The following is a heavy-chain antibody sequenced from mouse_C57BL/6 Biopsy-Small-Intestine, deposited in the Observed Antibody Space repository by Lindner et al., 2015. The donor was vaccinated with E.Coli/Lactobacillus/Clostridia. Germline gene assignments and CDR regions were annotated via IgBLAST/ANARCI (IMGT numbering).Heavy chain of an antibody. V-gene: IGHV1-19*01. CDR1: GYTFTDYY. D-gene: IGHD2-3*01. J-gene: IGHJ2*01. Sequence: VQLQESGPVLVKPGASVKMSCKASGYTFTDYYMNWVKQSHGKSLEWIGVINPYNGVTSYNQKFKGKATLTVDKSSSTAYMELNSLTSEDSAVYYCAREGDGYFDYWGQGTTLTVSS. CDR2: INPYNGVT. CDR3: AREGDGYFDY.